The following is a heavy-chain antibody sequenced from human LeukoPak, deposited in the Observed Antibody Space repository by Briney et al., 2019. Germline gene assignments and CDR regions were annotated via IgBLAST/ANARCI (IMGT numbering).Heavy chain of an antibody. J-gene: IGHJ3*02. CDR1: GGSISSYY. V-gene: IGHV4-59*01. CDR2: IYYSGST. D-gene: IGHD2/OR15-2a*01. CDR3: ARAAAGTTSSDTFDI. Sequence: SETLSLTCTVSGGSISSYYWSWIRQPPGKGLEWIGYIYYSGSTNYNPSLKSRVTISVDTSKNQFSLKLSSVTAADTAVYYCARAAAGTTSSDTFDIWGRGTIVTVSS.